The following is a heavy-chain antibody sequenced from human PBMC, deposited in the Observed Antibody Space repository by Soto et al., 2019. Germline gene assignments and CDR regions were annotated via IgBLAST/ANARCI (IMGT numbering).Heavy chain of an antibody. Sequence: QVQLVQSGAEVKKPGSSVKVSCKASGGTFSSYAINWVRQAPGQGLEWMGRIVPMFVIPNFAPKFQGRVTMTADRSTTTAYMELSSLRSEDTAVYYCASGPYTSSSGGYYYYYMDVWGKGTTVTVSS. J-gene: IGHJ6*03. CDR3: ASGPYTSSSGGYYYYYMDV. CDR2: IVPMFVIP. V-gene: IGHV1-69*02. D-gene: IGHD6-6*01. CDR1: GGTFSSYA.